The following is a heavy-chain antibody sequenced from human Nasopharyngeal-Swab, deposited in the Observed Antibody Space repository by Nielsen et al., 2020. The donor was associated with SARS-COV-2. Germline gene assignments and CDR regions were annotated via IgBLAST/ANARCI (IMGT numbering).Heavy chain of an antibody. J-gene: IGHJ3*02. D-gene: IGHD4-23*01. CDR2: IIPILGIA. V-gene: IGHV1-69*04. Sequence: SVKVSCKASGGTFSSYAISWVRQAPGQGLEWMGRIIPILGIANYAQKLQGRVTITADKSTSTAYMELSSLRSEDTAVYYCARGDTWVTVVTRRAFDIWGQGTMVTVSS. CDR3: ARGDTWVTVVTRRAFDI. CDR1: GGTFSSYA.